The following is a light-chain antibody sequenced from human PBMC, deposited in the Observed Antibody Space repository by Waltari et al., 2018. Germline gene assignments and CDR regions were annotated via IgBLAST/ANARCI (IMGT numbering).Light chain of an antibody. J-gene: IGLJ2*01. Sequence: SYELTQPPSVSVSPGQTASITCSGDNLGDKYTYWYQQKPGQSPVLVMYQDRRRPSGIPERFSCSTSGNTATLTISGTQTMDEGDYYCQAWDRDTAGFGGGTKLAVL. V-gene: IGLV3-1*01. CDR1: NLGDKY. CDR3: QAWDRDTAG. CDR2: QDR.